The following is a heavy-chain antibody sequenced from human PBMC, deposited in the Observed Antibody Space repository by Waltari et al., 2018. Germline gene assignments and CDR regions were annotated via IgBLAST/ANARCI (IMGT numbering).Heavy chain of an antibody. CDR3: AKAFRGYSGSYFDI. V-gene: IGHV3-23*01. J-gene: IGHJ4*02. D-gene: IGHD5-12*01. CDR1: GFSFGGFA. Sequence: QLLESGGGLVQPGGSLRLSCAASGFSFGGFAMPWVRQAPGKGLEWVSGLSGSGATTYYADSVRGRFTVSRDNSRNTVDLQMNSLRAEDTAVYYCAKAFRGYSGSYFDIWGRGTLVAVS. CDR2: LSGSGATT.